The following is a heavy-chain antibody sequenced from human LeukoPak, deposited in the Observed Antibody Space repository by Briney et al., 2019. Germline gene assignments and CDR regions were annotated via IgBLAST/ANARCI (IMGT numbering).Heavy chain of an antibody. Sequence: ASVKISCKASGYTFTSYAMHWVRQAPGRRLEWMGWINAGNGNTKYSQKFQGRVTITRDTSASTAYMELSSLRSEDTAVYYCARGRIQLWLLGFDYWGQGTLVTVSS. D-gene: IGHD5-18*01. J-gene: IGHJ4*02. V-gene: IGHV1-3*01. CDR3: ARGRIQLWLLGFDY. CDR2: INAGNGNT. CDR1: GYTFTSYA.